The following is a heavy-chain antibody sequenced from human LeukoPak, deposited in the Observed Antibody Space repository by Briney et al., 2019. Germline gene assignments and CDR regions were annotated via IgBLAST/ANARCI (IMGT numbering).Heavy chain of an antibody. Sequence: SETLSLTCAVSGDSVNSGAYSWSWIRQPPGKGLEWIGYFYHSGSTYYNPSLKSRVTISVDRSKNQFSLKLESVTAADTGVYYCASVPAAAHRGYFDYRGQGTLVTVSS. CDR3: ASVPAAAHRGYFDY. CDR1: GDSVNSGAYS. D-gene: IGHD6-13*01. J-gene: IGHJ4*02. CDR2: FYHSGST. V-gene: IGHV4-30-2*01.